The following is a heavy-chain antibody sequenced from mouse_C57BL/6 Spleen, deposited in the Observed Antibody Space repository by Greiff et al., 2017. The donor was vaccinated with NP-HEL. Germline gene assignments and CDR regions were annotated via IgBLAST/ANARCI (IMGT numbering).Heavy chain of an antibody. V-gene: IGHV1-15*01. J-gene: IGHJ4*01. CDR3: TSMVTTLYDY. CDR2: IDPETGGT. D-gene: IGHD2-2*01. Sequence: QVQLQQSGAELVRPGASVTLSCKASGYTFTDYEMHWVKQTPVHGLEWIGAIDPETGGTAYNQKFKGKAILTADKSSSTAYMELRSLTSEDSAVYYCTSMVTTLYDYWGQGTSGPVSS. CDR1: GYTFTDYE.